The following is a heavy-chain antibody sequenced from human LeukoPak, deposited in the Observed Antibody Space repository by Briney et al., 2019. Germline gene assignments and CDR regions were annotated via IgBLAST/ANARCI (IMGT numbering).Heavy chain of an antibody. J-gene: IGHJ6*02. Sequence: TSETLSLTCTVSGGSISGSSYYWGWIRQPPGKGLEWIGSIYYSGSTYYNPSLKSRVTISVDRSKNQFSLKLSSVTAADTAVYYCARGPQTYGDYEYGMDVWGQGTTVTVS. CDR1: GGSISGSSYY. CDR2: IYYSGST. V-gene: IGHV4-39*07. D-gene: IGHD4-17*01. CDR3: ARGPQTYGDYEYGMDV.